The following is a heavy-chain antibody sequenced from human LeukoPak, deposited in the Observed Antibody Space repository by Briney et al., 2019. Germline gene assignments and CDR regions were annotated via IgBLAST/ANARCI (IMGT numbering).Heavy chain of an antibody. J-gene: IGHJ6*03. CDR2: ISGSGGST. CDR3: AKSGELLWFGELDYYYMDA. V-gene: IGHV3-23*01. D-gene: IGHD3-10*01. Sequence: PGGSLRLSCAASGFTFSSYAMSWVRQAPGKELEWVSAISGSGGSTYYADSVKGRFTISRDNSKNTLYLQMNSLRAEDTAVYYCAKSGELLWFGELDYYYMDAWGKGTTVTVSS. CDR1: GFTFSSYA.